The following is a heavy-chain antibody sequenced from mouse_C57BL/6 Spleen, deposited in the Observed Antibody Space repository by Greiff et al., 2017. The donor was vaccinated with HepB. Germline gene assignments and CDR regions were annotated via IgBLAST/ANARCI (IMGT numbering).Heavy chain of an antibody. D-gene: IGHD2-3*01. CDR2: IDPANGNT. J-gene: IGHJ2*01. CDR3: ARDRLLRGLGFDY. CDR1: GFNIKNTY. V-gene: IGHV14-3*01. Sequence: VQLQQSVAELVRPGASVKLSCTASGFNIKNTYMHWVKQRPEQGLEWIGRIDPANGNTKYAPKFQGKATITANTYSNTAYLQLSSLTSEDTAIYYCARDRLLRGLGFDYWGQGTTLTVSS.